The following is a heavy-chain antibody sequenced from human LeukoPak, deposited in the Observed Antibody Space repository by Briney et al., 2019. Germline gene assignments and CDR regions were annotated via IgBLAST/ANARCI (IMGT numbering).Heavy chain of an antibody. CDR3: AREADYSSGYYDAFDG. V-gene: IGHV3-7*01. D-gene: IGHD6-19*01. CDR1: GFTFSSYW. CDR2: IKQDGSEK. J-gene: IGHJ3*01. Sequence: QSGGSLRLSCAASGFTFSSYWLTWVRQAPGKGLEWVANIKQDGSEKFYVDSVKGRLTISRDSAKNSLYLQMNSLRAEDTAVYYCAREADYSSGYYDAFDGWGQGTLVTVSS.